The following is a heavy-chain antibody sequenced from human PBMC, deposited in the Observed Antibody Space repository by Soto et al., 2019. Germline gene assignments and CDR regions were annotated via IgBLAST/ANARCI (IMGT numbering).Heavy chain of an antibody. J-gene: IGHJ4*02. Sequence: QVQLVQSGAEVKKPGASVKVSCKASGYTFTSYYMHWVRQAPGQGLEWMGIINPNGGSTSYAQKFQGRVTMTRDTSTITVYMELSSLRSEDTAVYYCARVLAVAGTGDYWGQGTLVTVSS. D-gene: IGHD6-19*01. CDR3: ARVLAVAGTGDY. CDR1: GYTFTSYY. V-gene: IGHV1-46*01. CDR2: INPNGGST.